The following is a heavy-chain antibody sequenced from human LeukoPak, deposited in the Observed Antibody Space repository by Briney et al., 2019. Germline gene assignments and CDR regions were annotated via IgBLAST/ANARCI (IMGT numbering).Heavy chain of an antibody. Sequence: PGGSLRLSCAGSGFTFGGYGMHWFRQTPGKGLEWVAVIAYDGSRAFYADSVKGRFTISRDNSKNTMSVQMDALRAEDTAVYYCTRYNNDHFDYWGQGTLVTVSS. CDR3: TRYNNDHFDY. J-gene: IGHJ4*02. CDR1: GFTFGGYG. V-gene: IGHV3-33*01. D-gene: IGHD1-14*01. CDR2: IAYDGSRA.